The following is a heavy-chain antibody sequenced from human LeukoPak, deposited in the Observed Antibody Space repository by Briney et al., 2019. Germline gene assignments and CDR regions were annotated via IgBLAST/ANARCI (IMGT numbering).Heavy chain of an antibody. J-gene: IGHJ6*02. Sequence: GRSLRLSCAASGFTFDDYAMHWVRQAPGKGLEWFSGISWNSGSIGYADSVKGRFTISRDNAKNSLYLQMSSLRAEDTALYYCAKGAWPYYYYGMDVWGQGTTVTVSS. CDR3: AKGAWPYYYYGMDV. CDR1: GFTFDDYA. V-gene: IGHV3-9*01. CDR2: ISWNSGSI.